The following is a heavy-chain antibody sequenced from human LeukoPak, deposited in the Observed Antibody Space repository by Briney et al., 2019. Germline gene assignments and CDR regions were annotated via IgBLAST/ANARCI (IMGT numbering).Heavy chain of an antibody. CDR2: IIPIFGTA. D-gene: IGHD4-17*01. Sequence: ASVKVSCKASGGTFSSYAISWVRQAPGQGLEWMGGIIPIFGTANYAQKFQGRVTITADKSTSTAYMELSSLRSEDTAVYYCARGRDGDYNFDYWGQGTLVTVSS. J-gene: IGHJ4*02. CDR1: GGTFSSYA. V-gene: IGHV1-69*06. CDR3: ARGRDGDYNFDY.